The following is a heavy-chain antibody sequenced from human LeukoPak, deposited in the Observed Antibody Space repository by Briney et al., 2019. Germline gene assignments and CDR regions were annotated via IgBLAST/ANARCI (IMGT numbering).Heavy chain of an antibody. D-gene: IGHD4-17*01. J-gene: IGHJ3*02. V-gene: IGHV4-59*12. CDR3: ARGAGEGGDVYLDI. CDR2: IYYSGST. CDR1: GGSISSYY. Sequence: SETLSLTCTVSGGSISSYYWSWIRQPPGKGLEWIGYIYYSGSTNYNPSLKSRVTISVDTSKNQFSLKLSSVTAADTAVYYCARGAGEGGDVYLDIWGQGTMVTVSS.